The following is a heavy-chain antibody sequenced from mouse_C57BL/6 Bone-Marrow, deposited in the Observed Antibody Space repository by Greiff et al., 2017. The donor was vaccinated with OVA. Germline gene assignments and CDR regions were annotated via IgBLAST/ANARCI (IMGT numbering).Heavy chain of an antibody. D-gene: IGHD1-1*01. V-gene: IGHV1-50*01. CDR3: ARVITTGAMDY. CDR1: GYTFTSYW. CDR2: IDPSDSYT. Sequence: QVQLQQPGAELVKPGASVKLSCKASGYTFTSYWMQWVKQRPGQGLEWIGEIDPSDSYTNYTQKFKGKATLTVDTSSSTAYMQLSSLTSEDSAVYYCARVITTGAMDYWGQGTSVTVSS. J-gene: IGHJ4*01.